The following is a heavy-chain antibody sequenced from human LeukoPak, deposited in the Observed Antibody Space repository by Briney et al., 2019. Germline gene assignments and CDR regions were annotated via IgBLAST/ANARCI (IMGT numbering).Heavy chain of an antibody. D-gene: IGHD2-21*01. Sequence: PGGSLRLSCAASGFMFSSYWMHWVRQAPGKGLVWVSRVNPDGRSTSHADSVKGRFTMSRDNARDTLYLQMNGLRAEDTAVYYCARGPLSGGAIQFDYWGQGTLVTVSS. CDR3: ARGPLSGGAIQFDY. J-gene: IGHJ4*02. CDR2: VNPDGRST. CDR1: GFMFSSYW. V-gene: IGHV3-74*01.